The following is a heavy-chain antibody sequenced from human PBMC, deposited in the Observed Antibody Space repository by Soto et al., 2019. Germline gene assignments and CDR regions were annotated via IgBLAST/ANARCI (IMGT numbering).Heavy chain of an antibody. V-gene: IGHV4-39*01. CDR2: IYYSGST. Sequence: SETLSLTCTVSGGSISSSSYYWGWIRQPPGKGLEWIGSIYYSGSTYYNPPLKSRVTISVDTSKNQFSLKLSSVTAADTAVYYCARYETTSNFEYWGQGTLVTVSS. J-gene: IGHJ4*02. CDR3: ARYETTSNFEY. D-gene: IGHD1-7*01. CDR1: GGSISSSSYY.